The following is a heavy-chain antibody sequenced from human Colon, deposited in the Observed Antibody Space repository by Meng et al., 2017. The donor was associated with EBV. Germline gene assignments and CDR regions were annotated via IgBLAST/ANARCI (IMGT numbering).Heavy chain of an antibody. J-gene: IGHJ4*02. D-gene: IGHD4-17*01. Sequence: GAEVKKPGEALKISCKGSGYNFTIYWIGWVRQMPGKGLDWMGIVYPGDSDTRYSPSFQGQVTFSADKSISTAYLQWSSLKASDTAMYYCARVSRYGDYADYWGQGTLVTVSS. CDR3: ARVSRYGDYADY. CDR1: GYNFTIYW. V-gene: IGHV5-51*03. CDR2: VYPGDSDT.